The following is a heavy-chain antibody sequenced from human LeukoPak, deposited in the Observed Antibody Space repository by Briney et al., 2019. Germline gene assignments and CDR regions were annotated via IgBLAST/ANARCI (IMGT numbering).Heavy chain of an antibody. CDR1: GFSFSSYS. J-gene: IGHJ3*01. Sequence: PGGSLRLSCAASGFSFSSYSMNWVRQAPGKWLEWVSYISSTSTTYYADSVKGRFTISRDNAKNSLYLQMNSLRDEDTALYYCARDKYGGLWGQGTMVTVSS. V-gene: IGHV3-48*02. CDR3: ARDKYGGL. D-gene: IGHD3-16*01. CDR2: ISSTSTT.